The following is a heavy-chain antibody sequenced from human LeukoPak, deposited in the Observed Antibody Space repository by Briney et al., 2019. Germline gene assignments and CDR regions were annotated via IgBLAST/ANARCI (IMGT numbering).Heavy chain of an antibody. D-gene: IGHD2-15*01. CDR3: AREGSCSGGSCRLDY. Sequence: ASVKVSCKASDYTFSNYGYNWVRQAPGQGLEWMGWISAYNGDTNYAQKFQGRLTMTTDASTRTAYMELKSLRSDDTAVYYCAREGSCSGGSCRLDYWDQGTLVTVFS. CDR2: ISAYNGDT. J-gene: IGHJ4*02. CDR1: DYTFSNYG. V-gene: IGHV1-18*01.